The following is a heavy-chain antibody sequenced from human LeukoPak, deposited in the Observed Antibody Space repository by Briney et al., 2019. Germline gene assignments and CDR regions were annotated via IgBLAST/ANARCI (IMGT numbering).Heavy chain of an antibody. J-gene: IGHJ4*02. Sequence: GGSLRLSCAASGFTFSSYGMHWARQAPGKGLEWVAVISYDGSNKYYADSVKGRFTISRDNSKNTLYLQMNSLRAEDTAVYYCVVGGRYEQQLVTYYFDYWGQGTLVTVSS. CDR2: ISYDGSNK. CDR3: VVGGRYEQQLVTYYFDY. D-gene: IGHD6-13*01. V-gene: IGHV3-30*03. CDR1: GFTFSSYG.